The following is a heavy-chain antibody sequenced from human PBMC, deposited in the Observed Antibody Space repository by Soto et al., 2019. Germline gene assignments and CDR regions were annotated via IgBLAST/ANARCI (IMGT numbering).Heavy chain of an antibody. V-gene: IGHV3-21*01. J-gene: IGHJ4*02. CDR3: ARAPNTAMAPGLDY. CDR1: GFTFSSYS. CDR2: ISSSSSYI. D-gene: IGHD5-18*01. Sequence: PGGTLRLSCAASGFTFSSYSMNWVRQAPGKGLEWVSSISSSSSYIYYADSVKGRFTISRDNAKNSLYLQMNSLRAEDTAVYYCARAPNTAMAPGLDYWGQGTLVTVSS.